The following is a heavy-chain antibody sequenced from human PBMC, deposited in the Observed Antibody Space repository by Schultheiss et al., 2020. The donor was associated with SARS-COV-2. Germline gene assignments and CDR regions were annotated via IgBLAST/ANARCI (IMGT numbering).Heavy chain of an antibody. V-gene: IGHV1-69*13. J-gene: IGHJ4*02. CDR3: ARDGQIQLWSDY. Sequence: SVKVSCKASGYTFTSYGISWVRQAPGQGLEWMGGIIPIFGTANYAQKFQGRVTITADESTSTAYMELSSLRSEDTAVYYCARDGQIQLWSDYWGQGTLVTVSS. CDR2: IIPIFGTA. CDR1: GYTFTSYG. D-gene: IGHD5-18*01.